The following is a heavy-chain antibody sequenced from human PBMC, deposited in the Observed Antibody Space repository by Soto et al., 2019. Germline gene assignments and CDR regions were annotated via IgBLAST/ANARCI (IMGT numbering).Heavy chain of an antibody. Sequence: PGGSLRLSCAASGFSFSISPMHWVRQAPGKGPEWVALISYDGTNKFYADSVKGRFTISRDNSKSTLYLQVDSLRPEDAAVYYCARDPKTFGGQHWAFNYFDSWGQGTLVTVSS. CDR2: ISYDGTNK. CDR3: ARDPKTFGGQHWAFNYFDS. CDR1: GFSFSISP. D-gene: IGHD7-27*01. J-gene: IGHJ4*02. V-gene: IGHV3-30-3*01.